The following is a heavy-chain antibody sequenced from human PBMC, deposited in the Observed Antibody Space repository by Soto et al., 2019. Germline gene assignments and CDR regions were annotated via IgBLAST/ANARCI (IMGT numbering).Heavy chain of an antibody. D-gene: IGHD2-15*01. CDR3: AGTGGGRGYCSGGSCYYYYYYMDV. CDR2: IYYSGST. Sequence: QVQLQESGPGLVKPSQTLSLTCTVSGGSISSGGYYWSWIRQHPGKGLEWIGYIYYSGSTYYNPSLKSRVTISVDTSKNQFSLKLSSVTAADTAVYYCAGTGGGRGYCSGGSCYYYYYYMDVWGKGTTVTVSS. CDR1: GGSISSGGYY. V-gene: IGHV4-31*03. J-gene: IGHJ6*03.